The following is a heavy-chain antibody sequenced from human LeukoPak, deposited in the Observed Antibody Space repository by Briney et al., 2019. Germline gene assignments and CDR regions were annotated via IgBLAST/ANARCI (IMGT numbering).Heavy chain of an antibody. V-gene: IGHV4-4*07. J-gene: IGHJ4*02. CDR2: IYTSGST. CDR1: GGSISSYY. D-gene: IGHD6-13*01. CDR3: ARDRSSSWYAAGYYFDY. Sequence: PSETLSLTCTVSGGSISSYYRSWIRQPAGKGLEWIGRIYTSGSTNYNPSLKSRVTMSVDTSKNQFSLKLSSVTAADTAVYYCARDRSSSWYAAGYYFDYWGQGTLVTVSS.